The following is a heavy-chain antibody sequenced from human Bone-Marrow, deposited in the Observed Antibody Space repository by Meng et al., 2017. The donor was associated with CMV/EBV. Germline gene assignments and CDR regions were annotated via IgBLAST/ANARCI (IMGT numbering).Heavy chain of an antibody. D-gene: IGHD6-19*01. CDR2: ISAYNGNT. J-gene: IGHJ3*02. CDR1: GYTFTSYG. CDR3: ARDCGSSSPEYSSGWYRGRGAFDI. V-gene: IGHV1-18*01. Sequence: ASVKVSCKASGYTFTSYGISWVRQAPGQGLEWMGWISAYNGNTNYAQKLQGRVTMTTDTSTSTAYMELRSLRSDDTAVYYCARDCGSSSPEYSSGWYRGRGAFDIWGQGTMVNVTS.